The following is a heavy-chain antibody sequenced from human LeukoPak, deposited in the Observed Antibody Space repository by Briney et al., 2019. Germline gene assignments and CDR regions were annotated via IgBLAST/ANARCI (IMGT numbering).Heavy chain of an antibody. CDR3: ARVLITSANWFDP. CDR1: GGTFSSYT. D-gene: IGHD1-14*01. Sequence: SVKVSCKASGGTFSSYTISWVRQAPGQGLEWMGGIIPNFGTPNYAQKFQGRVTITADKSTSTAYMELSSLRSEDTAVYYCARVLITSANWFDPWGQGTLVTVSS. CDR2: IIPNFGTP. V-gene: IGHV1-69*06. J-gene: IGHJ5*02.